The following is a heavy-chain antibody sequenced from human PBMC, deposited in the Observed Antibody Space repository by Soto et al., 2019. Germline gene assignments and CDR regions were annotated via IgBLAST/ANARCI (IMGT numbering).Heavy chain of an antibody. V-gene: IGHV4-34*01. D-gene: IGHD2-15*01. Sequence: SETLSLTCAVYGGSFSGYYWSWIRPPPGKGLEWIGEINHSGSTNYNPSLKSRVTISVDTSKNQFSLKLSSVTAADTAVYYCARGQIVVVVAATGPYYFDYWGQGTLVTVSS. CDR2: INHSGST. J-gene: IGHJ4*02. CDR1: GGSFSGYY. CDR3: ARGQIVVVVAATGPYYFDY.